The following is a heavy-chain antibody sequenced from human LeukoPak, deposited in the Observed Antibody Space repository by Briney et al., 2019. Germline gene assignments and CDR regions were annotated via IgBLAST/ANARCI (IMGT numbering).Heavy chain of an antibody. CDR1: GYTFPSYF. CDR3: ARGRTVLRFLEWSDYYGMDV. CDR2: MNPNSGNT. V-gene: IGHV1-8*01. J-gene: IGHJ6*02. Sequence: ASVKVSCKASGYTFPSYFMHWVRQAPGQGLEWMGWMNPNSGNTGYAQKFQGRVTMTRNTSISTAYMELSSLRSEDTAVYYCARGRTVLRFLEWSDYYGMDVWGQGTTVTVSS. D-gene: IGHD3-3*01.